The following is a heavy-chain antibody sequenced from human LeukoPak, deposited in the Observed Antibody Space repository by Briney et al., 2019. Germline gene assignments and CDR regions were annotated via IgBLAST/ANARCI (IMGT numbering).Heavy chain of an antibody. J-gene: IGHJ4*02. CDR3: AKDPRGDLWFDY. CDR2: ISGSGGST. D-gene: IGHD2-21*02. V-gene: IGHV3-23*01. CDR1: GFTFSSYA. Sequence: GGSLRLSCAASGFTFSSYAMSWVRQAPGKGLEWVSAISGSGGSTYYADSVKGRFTISRDNSKNTLYLQMNSLRAEYTAVYYSAKDPRGDLWFDYWGQGTLVTVSS.